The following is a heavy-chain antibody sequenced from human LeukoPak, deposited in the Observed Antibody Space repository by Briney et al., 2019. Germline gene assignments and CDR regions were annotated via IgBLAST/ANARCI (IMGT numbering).Heavy chain of an antibody. CDR2: MNPNSGNT. Sequence: ASVKVFCKASGYTFTSYDINWVRQATGQGLEWMGWMNPNSGNTGYAQKFQGRVTITRNTSISTAYMELSSLRSEDTAVYYCATLGWLSGMDYWGQGTLVTVSS. J-gene: IGHJ4*02. CDR1: GYTFTSYD. D-gene: IGHD3-22*01. V-gene: IGHV1-8*03. CDR3: ATLGWLSGMDY.